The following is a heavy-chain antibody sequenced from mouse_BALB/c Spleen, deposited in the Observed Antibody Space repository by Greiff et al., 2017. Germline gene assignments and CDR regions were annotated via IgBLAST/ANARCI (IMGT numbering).Heavy chain of an antibody. J-gene: IGHJ2*01. CDR2: ISDGGSYT. CDR1: GFTFSDYY. Sequence: EVHLVESGGGLVKPGGSLKLSCAASGFTFSDYYMYWVRQTPEKRLEWVATISDGGSYTYYPDSVKGRFTISRDNAKNNLYLQMSSLKSEDTAMYYCARKEYGNYLDYWGQGTTLTVSS. CDR3: ARKEYGNYLDY. D-gene: IGHD2-10*02. V-gene: IGHV5-4*02.